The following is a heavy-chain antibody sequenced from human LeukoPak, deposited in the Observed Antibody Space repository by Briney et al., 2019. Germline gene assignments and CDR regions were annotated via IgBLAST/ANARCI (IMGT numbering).Heavy chain of an antibody. Sequence: ASVKVSCKASGYTFTSYYVHWVRQAPGQGLEWMGIINPSGGSTSYAQKFQGRVTMTRDMSTSTVYMELSSLRSEDTAVYYCARDGEWNFFDYWGQGTLVTVSS. D-gene: IGHD1-7*01. CDR2: INPSGGST. CDR1: GYTFTSYY. V-gene: IGHV1-46*01. CDR3: ARDGEWNFFDY. J-gene: IGHJ4*02.